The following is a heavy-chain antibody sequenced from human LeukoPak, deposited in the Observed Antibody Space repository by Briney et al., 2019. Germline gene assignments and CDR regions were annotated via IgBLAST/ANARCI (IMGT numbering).Heavy chain of an antibody. CDR3: ARVDPIYGAYDY. CDR1: GYTFTGYY. Sequence: ASLKGSCKASGYTFTGYYMHWVRQAPGQGLEWMGWINPNSGGTNYAQKFQGRVTMTRDTSISTAYMELSRLRSDDTAVYYCARVDPIYGAYDYGGQGTLVTVSS. CDR2: INPNSGGT. J-gene: IGHJ4*02. D-gene: IGHD4-17*01. V-gene: IGHV1-2*02.